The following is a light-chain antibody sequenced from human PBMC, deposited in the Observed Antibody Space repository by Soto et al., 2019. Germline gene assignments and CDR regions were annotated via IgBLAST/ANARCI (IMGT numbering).Light chain of an antibody. CDR1: SGDVGYYNY. Sequence: QSALTQPRSVSGSPGQSVTISCTGTSGDVGYYNYVSWYQQHPGKAPKVMIYDVSERPSGVPDRFSGSKSGNTASLTISGLKAEDEAEYYCCSYAGSPRDVFGTGTKVTVL. CDR3: CSYAGSPRDV. V-gene: IGLV2-11*01. CDR2: DVS. J-gene: IGLJ1*01.